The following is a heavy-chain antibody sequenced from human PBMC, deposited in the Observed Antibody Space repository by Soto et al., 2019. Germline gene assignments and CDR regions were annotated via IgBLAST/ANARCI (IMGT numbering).Heavy chain of an antibody. CDR3: ARRDTSGLLRYFDN. V-gene: IGHV1-69*06. J-gene: IGHJ4*02. Sequence: ASVKVSCKASGGTLSSFINYPINWVRQAPGQGLEWMGGIVPNVGTVNYAQKFQGRVTITADKSTGTAYMEVSSLRSEDTALYYCARRDTSGLLRYFDNWGQGTLVTVSS. CDR2: IVPNVGTV. D-gene: IGHD3-3*01. CDR1: GGTLSSFINYP.